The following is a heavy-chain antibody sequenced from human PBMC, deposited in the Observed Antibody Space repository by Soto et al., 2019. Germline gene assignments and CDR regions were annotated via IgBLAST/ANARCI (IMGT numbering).Heavy chain of an antibody. Sequence: GASVKVSCKASGYTFTGYYMHWVRQAPGQGLEWMGWINPNSGGTNYAQKFRGWVTMTRDTSISTAYMELSRLRSDDTAVYYCARGSIVATNNLDYWGQGTLVTVSS. J-gene: IGHJ4*02. D-gene: IGHD5-12*01. CDR2: INPNSGGT. V-gene: IGHV1-2*04. CDR1: GYTFTGYY. CDR3: ARGSIVATNNLDY.